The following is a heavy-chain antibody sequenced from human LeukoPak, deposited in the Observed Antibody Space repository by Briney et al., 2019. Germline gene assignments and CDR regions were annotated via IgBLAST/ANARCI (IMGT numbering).Heavy chain of an antibody. CDR1: GGSISSGDYC. CDR2: IYYSGST. CDR3: ARGTVPAPLDY. V-gene: IGHV4-30-4*01. J-gene: IGHJ4*02. D-gene: IGHD3/OR15-3a*01. Sequence: SQTLSLTCTVSGGSISSGDYCWSWIRQPPGKGLEWIGYIYYSGSTYYNPSLKSRVTISVDTSKNQFSLKLSSVTAADTAVYYCARGTVPAPLDYWGQGTLVTVSS.